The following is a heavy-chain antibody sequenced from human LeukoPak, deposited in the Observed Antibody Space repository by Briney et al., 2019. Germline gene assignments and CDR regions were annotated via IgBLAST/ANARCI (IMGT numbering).Heavy chain of an antibody. CDR2: IYTSGST. CDR3: AGHGSGWYSFDY. D-gene: IGHD6-19*01. CDR1: GGSISSGSYY. V-gene: IGHV4-61*02. Sequence: PSETLSLTCTVSGGSISSGSYYWSWIRQPAGKGLEWIGRIYTSGSTNYNPPLKSRVTISVDTSKNQFSLKLSSVTAADTAVYYCAGHGSGWYSFDYWGQGTLVTVSS. J-gene: IGHJ4*02.